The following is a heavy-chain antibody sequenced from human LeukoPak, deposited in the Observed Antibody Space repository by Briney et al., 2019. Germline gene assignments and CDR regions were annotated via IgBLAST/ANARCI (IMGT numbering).Heavy chain of an antibody. Sequence: SVKVSCKASGGTFSSYAISWVRQAPGQGLEWMGGIIPIFGTANYAQKFQGRVTITADESTSTAYMELSSLRSEDTAVYYCARGGWIQFASFDYWGQGTLVTVSS. CDR2: IIPIFGTA. J-gene: IGHJ4*02. D-gene: IGHD5-24*01. V-gene: IGHV1-69*13. CDR3: ARGGWIQFASFDY. CDR1: GGTFSSYA.